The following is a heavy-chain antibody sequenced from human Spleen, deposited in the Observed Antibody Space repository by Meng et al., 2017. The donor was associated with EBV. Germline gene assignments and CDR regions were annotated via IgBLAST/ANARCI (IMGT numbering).Heavy chain of an antibody. J-gene: IGHJ4*02. Sequence: QVQIQQWGEGLLKPSEPLSLPCAVYDGSFSAFYWNWFRQSPGKGLEWIGEINHSGSTNYNPSLKSRVTMSVDTSKNQFSLKLSSLTAADTAMYYCAIGVTLVRGYWGQGTLVTVSS. V-gene: IGHV4-34*01. D-gene: IGHD3-10*01. CDR2: INHSGST. CDR3: AIGVTLVRGY. CDR1: DGSFSAFY.